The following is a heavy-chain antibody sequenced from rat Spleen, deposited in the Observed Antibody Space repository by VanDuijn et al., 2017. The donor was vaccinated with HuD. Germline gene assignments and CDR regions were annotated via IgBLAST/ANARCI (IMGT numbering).Heavy chain of an antibody. CDR1: GHSITSSYR. V-gene: IGHV3-3*01. J-gene: IGHJ3*01. Sequence: EVQLQESGPGLVKPSQSLSLTCSVTGHSITSSYRWNWIRKFPGSKLEWMGYINSAGSTNYNPTLKSRISITRETSKHQFFLQVESVTTEDTATDYCARSDGTHYYLPFADWGQGTLVTVSS. D-gene: IGHD1-1*01. CDR3: ARSDGTHYYLPFAD. CDR2: INSAGST.